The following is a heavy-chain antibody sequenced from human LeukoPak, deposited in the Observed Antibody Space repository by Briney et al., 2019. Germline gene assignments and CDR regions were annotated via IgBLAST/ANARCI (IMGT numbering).Heavy chain of an antibody. D-gene: IGHD6-19*01. V-gene: IGHV3-23*01. J-gene: IGHJ4*02. CDR1: GFTFSNYA. CDR2: ISGSGGST. Sequence: PGGSLRLSCAASGFTFSNYAMSWVRQAPGKGLEWVSTISGSGGSTYYADSVKGRFTISRDNSQNTLYLQMNSLRADDTAVYYCAKAEFQQWRLXFDYWGQGTLVTVSS. CDR3: AKAEFQQWRLXFDY.